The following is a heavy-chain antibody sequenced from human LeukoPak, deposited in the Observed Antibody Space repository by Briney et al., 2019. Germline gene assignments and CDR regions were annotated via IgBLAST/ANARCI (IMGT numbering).Heavy chain of an antibody. CDR1: GITLSNYG. Sequence: GGSLRLSCAVSGITLSNYGMSWVRQAPGKGLEWVAGISDSGGSTKYADSVKGRFTISRDIPKNTLFLQMNSLRAEDTAVYFCAKRGVVIRVVLVGFHKEAYYFESWGQGALVTVSS. CDR2: ISDSGGST. CDR3: AKRGVVIRVVLVGFHKEAYYFES. V-gene: IGHV3-23*01. J-gene: IGHJ4*02. D-gene: IGHD3/OR15-3a*01.